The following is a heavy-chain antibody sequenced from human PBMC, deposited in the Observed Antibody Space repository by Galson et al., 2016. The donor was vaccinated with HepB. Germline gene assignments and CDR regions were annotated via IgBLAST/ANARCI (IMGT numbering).Heavy chain of an antibody. J-gene: IGHJ2*01. Sequence: CKASGDTFNTYGFNWVRQAPGQGLEWMAGIIPLYGTINYAQKFQGRITLSADESTGTVYMDLTSLRSDDTAVYYCARDRVPYGDGTGLWYFDLWGRGTLISVSS. D-gene: IGHD4-17*01. CDR2: IIPLYGTI. V-gene: IGHV1-69*01. CDR1: GDTFNTYG. CDR3: ARDRVPYGDGTGLWYFDL.